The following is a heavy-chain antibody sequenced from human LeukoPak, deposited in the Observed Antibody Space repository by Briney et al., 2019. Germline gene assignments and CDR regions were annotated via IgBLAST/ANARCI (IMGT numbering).Heavy chain of an antibody. CDR2: IYYSGST. J-gene: IGHJ5*02. V-gene: IGHV4-39*07. Sequence: SETLSLTCTVSGGSISSSSYYWGWIRQPPGKGLEWIGSIYYSGSTYYNPSLKSRVTISVDTSKNQFSLKLSSVTAADTAVYYCARAPYGSGGSWFDPWGQGTLVTVSS. CDR1: GGSISSSSYY. D-gene: IGHD3-10*01. CDR3: ARAPYGSGGSWFDP.